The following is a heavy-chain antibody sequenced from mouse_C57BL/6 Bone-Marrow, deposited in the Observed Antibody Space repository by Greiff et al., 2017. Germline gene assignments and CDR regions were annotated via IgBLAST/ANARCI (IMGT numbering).Heavy chain of an antibody. CDR3: ARGSSGLAWFAY. Sequence: EVQLQQSGPVLVKPGASVKMSCKASGYTFTDYYMNWVKQSHGKSLEWIGVINPYNGGTSYNQKFKGKATLTVDKSSSTAYMELNSLTSEDSAVYYCARGSSGLAWFAYWGQGTLVTVSA. D-gene: IGHD3-2*02. CDR1: GYTFTDYY. CDR2: INPYNGGT. J-gene: IGHJ3*01. V-gene: IGHV1-19*01.